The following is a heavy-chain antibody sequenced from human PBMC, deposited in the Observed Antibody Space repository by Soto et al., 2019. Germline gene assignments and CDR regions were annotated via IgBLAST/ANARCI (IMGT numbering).Heavy chain of an antibody. Sequence: QVQLVESGGGVVQPGRSQRLSCAASGFTFSSYAMYWVRQAPGKGLEWVAVISYDGNNKYYADSVKGRFTISRDNSKNTLYLQMNSLRAEDTAVYYCARAGCDGGSCYTVVGLRYGMDVWGQGTTVTVSS. J-gene: IGHJ6*02. CDR2: ISYDGNNK. CDR3: ARAGCDGGSCYTVVGLRYGMDV. V-gene: IGHV3-30-3*01. CDR1: GFTFSSYA. D-gene: IGHD2-15*01.